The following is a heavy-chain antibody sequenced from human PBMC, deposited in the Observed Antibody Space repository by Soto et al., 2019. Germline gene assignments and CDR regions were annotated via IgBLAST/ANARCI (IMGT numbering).Heavy chain of an antibody. D-gene: IGHD1-26*01. CDR1: GFTFRTYA. CDR2: ISYDGSNK. J-gene: IGHJ5*02. V-gene: IGHV3-30-3*01. CDR3: ARESGLLNWFDP. Sequence: QVQLVESGGGVVQPGRSLRLSCAASGFTFRTYALHWVRQAPGKGLEWVALISYDGSNKHYADSVKGRFTISRDNSKNTLYLQMNSLRPEDTAVYYCARESGLLNWFDPWGQGTLVTVSS.